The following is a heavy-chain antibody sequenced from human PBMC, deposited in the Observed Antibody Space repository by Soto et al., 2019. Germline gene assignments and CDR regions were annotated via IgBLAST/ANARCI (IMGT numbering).Heavy chain of an antibody. CDR2: ISYDGSNK. CDR1: GFTFSSYA. D-gene: IGHD1-26*01. Sequence: GGSLRLSCAASGFTFSSYAMHWVRQAPGKGLEWVAVISYDGSNKYYADSVKGRFTISRDNSKNTLYLQMNSLRAEDTAVYYCARSIVGATPVVDYWGQGTLVTVSS. J-gene: IGHJ4*02. CDR3: ARSIVGATPVVDY. V-gene: IGHV3-30-3*01.